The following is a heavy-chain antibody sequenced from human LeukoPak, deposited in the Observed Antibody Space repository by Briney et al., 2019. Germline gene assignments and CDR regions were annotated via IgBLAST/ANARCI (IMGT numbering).Heavy chain of an antibody. V-gene: IGHV4-34*01. D-gene: IGHD4-17*01. Sequence: SETLSLTCAVYGGSFSGYYWSWIRQPPGKGLEWIGEINHSGSTNYNPSLKSRVTISVDTSKNQFSLKLSSVTAADTAVYYCARKRNGDYEYYFDYWGQGTLVTVSS. CDR3: ARKRNGDYEYYFDY. J-gene: IGHJ4*02. CDR1: GGSFSGYY. CDR2: INHSGST.